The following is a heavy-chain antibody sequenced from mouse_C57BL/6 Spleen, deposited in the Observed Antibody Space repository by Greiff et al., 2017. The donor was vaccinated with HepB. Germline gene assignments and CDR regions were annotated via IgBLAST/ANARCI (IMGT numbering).Heavy chain of an antibody. J-gene: IGHJ1*03. V-gene: IGHV1-53*01. CDR2: INPSNGGT. D-gene: IGHD1-1*01. Sequence: VKLQQSGTELVKPGASVKLSCKASGYTFTSYWMHWVKQRPGQGLEWIGNINPSNGGTNYNEKFKSKATLTVDKSSSTAYMQLSSLTSEDSAVYYCAREGGSRGYWYFDVWGTGTTVTVSS. CDR1: GYTFTSYW. CDR3: AREGGSRGYWYFDV.